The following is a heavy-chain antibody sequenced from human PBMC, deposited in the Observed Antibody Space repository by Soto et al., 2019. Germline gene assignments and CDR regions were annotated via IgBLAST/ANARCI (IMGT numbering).Heavy chain of an antibody. V-gene: IGHV3-7*01. CDR2: IKQDGSEK. Sequence: GGSLRLSCAASGFTFSSYWMSWVRQAPGKGLEWVANIKQDGSEKYYVDSVKGRFTISRDNAKNSLYLQMNSLRAEDTAAYYCARGGSGYDPGGFDYWGQGTLVTVSS. CDR3: ARGGSGYDPGGFDY. D-gene: IGHD5-12*01. CDR1: GFTFSSYW. J-gene: IGHJ4*02.